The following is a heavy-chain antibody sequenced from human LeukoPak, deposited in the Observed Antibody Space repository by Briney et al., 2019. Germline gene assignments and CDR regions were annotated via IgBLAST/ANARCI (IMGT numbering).Heavy chain of an antibody. Sequence: GGSLRLSCAASGFTFISYWMSWVRQAPGKGLEWVANINEDGSEKYYLDSVRGRFTISRDNAKNSLYLQMDSLRAEDTAVYYCARLLVYGSGAEAFDYWGQGALVTVSS. D-gene: IGHD3-10*01. CDR1: GFTFISYW. CDR3: ARLLVYGSGAEAFDY. CDR2: INEDGSEK. J-gene: IGHJ4*02. V-gene: IGHV3-7*01.